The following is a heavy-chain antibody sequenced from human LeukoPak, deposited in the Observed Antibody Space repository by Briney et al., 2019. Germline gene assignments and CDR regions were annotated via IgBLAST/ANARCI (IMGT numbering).Heavy chain of an antibody. J-gene: IGHJ6*03. Sequence: GVSLRLSCAASGFTFSSYWMHWVRQAPGQGLVWVSRINSDGSSTSYADSVKGRFTISRDNAKNTLYLQMNSLRAEDTAVYYCARSTHYYDYFMDVWGKGTTVTVSS. CDR1: GFTFSSYW. CDR3: ARSTHYYDYFMDV. CDR2: INSDGSST. V-gene: IGHV3-74*01. D-gene: IGHD2/OR15-2a*01.